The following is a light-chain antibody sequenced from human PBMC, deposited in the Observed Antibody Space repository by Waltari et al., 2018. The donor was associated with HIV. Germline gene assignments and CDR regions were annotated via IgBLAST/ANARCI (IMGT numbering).Light chain of an antibody. V-gene: IGLV1-44*01. CDR3: AAWDDSLNSYV. CDR1: IPHLRRTT. Sequence: QSVPTPSPSASGTPAPRVILSFSRTIPHLRRTTVNLYRQLPGTAPKLLIYRDVKRPSGVPDRFSGSKSGTSASLAISGLQSEDEADYYCAAWDDSLNSYVFGPGTKVTVL. CDR2: RDV. J-gene: IGLJ1*01.